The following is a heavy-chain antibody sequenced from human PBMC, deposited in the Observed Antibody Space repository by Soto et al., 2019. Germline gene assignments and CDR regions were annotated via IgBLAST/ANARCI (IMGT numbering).Heavy chain of an antibody. J-gene: IGHJ6*02. CDR2: IWYDGSNK. V-gene: IGHV3-33*01. CDR3: AREYRLDGEVVVAAHSGGMDV. D-gene: IGHD2-15*01. Sequence: QVQLVESGGGVVQPGRSLRLSCAASGFTFSSSGMHWVRQAPGKGLEWVAVIWYDGSNKYYADSVKGRFTISRDNSKNTLYLQMNSLRAEDTAVYYCAREYRLDGEVVVAAHSGGMDVWGQGTTVTVSS. CDR1: GFTFSSSG.